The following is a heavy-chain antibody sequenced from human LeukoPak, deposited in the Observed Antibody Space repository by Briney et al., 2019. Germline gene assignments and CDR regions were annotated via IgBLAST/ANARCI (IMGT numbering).Heavy chain of an antibody. J-gene: IGHJ4*02. CDR1: GYTFTSYA. Sequence: ASVKVSCKASGYTFTSYAMHWVRQAPGQRLEWMGWINAGNGNTKYSQKFQGRVTIIRDTSASTAYMELSSLRSEDTAVYYCARGIAVAGTAVNYFDYWGQGTLVTVSS. V-gene: IGHV1-3*01. CDR2: INAGNGNT. D-gene: IGHD6-19*01. CDR3: ARGIAVAGTAVNYFDY.